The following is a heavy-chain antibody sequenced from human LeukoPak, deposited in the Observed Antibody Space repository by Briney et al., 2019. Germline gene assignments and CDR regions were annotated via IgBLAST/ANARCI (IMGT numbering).Heavy chain of an antibody. CDR2: IYYSGST. CDR1: GGSISSGDYY. V-gene: IGHV4-30-4*01. Sequence: SQTLSLTCTVSGGSISSGDYYWSWIRQPPGKGLEWIGYIYYSGSTYYNPSLKSRVTISVDTSKNQFSLKLSSVTAADTAVYYCARVRSFKGAMVRGVLRPYYFDYWGQGTLVTVSS. J-gene: IGHJ4*02. CDR3: ARVRSFKGAMVRGVLRPYYFDY. D-gene: IGHD3-10*01.